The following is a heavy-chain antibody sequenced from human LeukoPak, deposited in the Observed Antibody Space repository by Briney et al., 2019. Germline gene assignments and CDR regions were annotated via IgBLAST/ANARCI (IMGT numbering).Heavy chain of an antibody. J-gene: IGHJ4*02. D-gene: IGHD1-20*01. CDR3: AGELRQLTGTRVD. Sequence: SVKVSCKASGGTFSSYAISWVRQAPGQGLEWMGRIIPILGIANYAQKFQGRVTITADKSTSTAYMELSSLRSEDTAVYYCAGELRQLTGTRVDWGQGTLVTVPS. CDR2: IIPILGIA. V-gene: IGHV1-69*04. CDR1: GGTFSSYA.